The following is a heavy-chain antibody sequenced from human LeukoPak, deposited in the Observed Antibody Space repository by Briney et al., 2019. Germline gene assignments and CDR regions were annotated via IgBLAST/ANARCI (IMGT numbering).Heavy chain of an antibody. Sequence: ERSLRLSCAASGFTFRHYAVHWVRQAPGRGLEWVAVLSFDGAHKYYAESVKGRFTISRDNSNNTLFLQMNSLRTEDTALYYCVRARAGGLDYWGQGTLVTVSS. CDR2: LSFDGAHK. J-gene: IGHJ4*02. V-gene: IGHV3-30*04. CDR3: VRARAGGLDY. CDR1: GFTFRHYA. D-gene: IGHD3-16*01.